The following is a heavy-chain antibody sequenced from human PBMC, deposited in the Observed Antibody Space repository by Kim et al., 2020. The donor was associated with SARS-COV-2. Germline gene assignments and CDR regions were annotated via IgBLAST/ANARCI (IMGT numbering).Heavy chain of an antibody. CDR3: ARRGYSYGFGGRGGWY. V-gene: IGHV4-39*01. CDR2: IYYSGST. J-gene: IGHJ2*01. CDR1: GGSISSSYY. D-gene: IGHD5-18*01. Sequence: SETLSLTCTVSGGSISSSYYWGWIRQPPGKGLEWIVSIYYSGSTYYNPSLKSRVTISVDTSKNQFSLKLSSVTAADTAVYYCARRGYSYGFGGRGGWY.